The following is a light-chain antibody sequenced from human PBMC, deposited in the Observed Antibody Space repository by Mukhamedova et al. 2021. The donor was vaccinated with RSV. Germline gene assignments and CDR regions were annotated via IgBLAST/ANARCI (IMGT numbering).Light chain of an antibody. V-gene: IGLV1-44*01. CDR1: GINT. CDR3: AAWDDSLNGFV. J-gene: IGLJ2*01. CDR2: SNN. Sequence: GINTVNWYHQLPGTTPKLLIYSNNQRPSGVPDRFSASKSGTSASLAISGLQSEDEADYYCAAWDDSLNGFVFGGGTKLTVL.